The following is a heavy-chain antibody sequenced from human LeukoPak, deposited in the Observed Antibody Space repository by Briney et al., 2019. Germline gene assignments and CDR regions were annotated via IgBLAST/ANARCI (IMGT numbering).Heavy chain of an antibody. J-gene: IGHJ4*02. V-gene: IGHV4-34*01. CDR1: GGSFSGYY. D-gene: IGHD3-22*01. Sequence: SETLSLTCAVYGGSFSGYYWSWIRQPPGKGLEWIGEINHSGSTNYNPSLKSRVTISVDTSKNQFSLKLSSVTAADTAVYYCARAFGDLNYYDSSGYYVNWGQGTLVTVSS. CDR3: ARAFGDLNYYDSSGYYVN. CDR2: INHSGST.